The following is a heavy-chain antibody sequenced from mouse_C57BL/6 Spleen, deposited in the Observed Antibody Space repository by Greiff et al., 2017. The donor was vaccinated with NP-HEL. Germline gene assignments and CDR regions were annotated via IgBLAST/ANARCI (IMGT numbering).Heavy chain of an antibody. CDR3: ARDVTGKGFAY. CDR2: ISDGGSYT. V-gene: IGHV5-4*01. CDR1: GFTFSSYA. D-gene: IGHD4-1*01. Sequence: EVKLMESGGGLVKPGGSLKLSCAASGFTFSSYAMSWVRQTPEKRLEWVATISDGGSYTYYPDNVKGRFTISRDNAKNNLYLQMSHLKSEDTAMYYCARDVTGKGFAYWGQGTLVTVSA. J-gene: IGHJ3*01.